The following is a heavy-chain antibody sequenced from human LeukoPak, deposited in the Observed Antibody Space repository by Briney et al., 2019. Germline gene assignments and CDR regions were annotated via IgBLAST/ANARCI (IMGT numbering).Heavy chain of an antibody. CDR2: ISSSGSTI. CDR1: GFTFSDYY. J-gene: IGHJ4*02. CDR3: ARDRSGSYRTSGFDY. Sequence: GGSLRLSCAASGFTFSDYYMSWVRQAPGKGLEWGSYISSSGSTIYYADSVKGRFTISRDNAKNSLYLQMNSLRAEDTAVYYCARDRSGSYRTSGFDYWGQGTLVTVSS. D-gene: IGHD1-26*01. V-gene: IGHV3-11*01.